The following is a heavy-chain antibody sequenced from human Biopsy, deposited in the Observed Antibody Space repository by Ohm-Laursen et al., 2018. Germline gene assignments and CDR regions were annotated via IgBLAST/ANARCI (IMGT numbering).Heavy chain of an antibody. V-gene: IGHV3-11*01. CDR2: ITSGGSTT. CDR1: GFTFSDYY. CDR3: ARDVEGFYSYAMDV. J-gene: IGHJ6*02. D-gene: IGHD5-24*01. Sequence: GSRRLSCAASGFTFSDYYMSWIRQAPEKGLEWVSYITSGGSTTDYADSVKGRFTISRDNAKSSLFLQMNSLRAEDTAVYYCARDVEGFYSYAMDVWGQGTTVTVSS.